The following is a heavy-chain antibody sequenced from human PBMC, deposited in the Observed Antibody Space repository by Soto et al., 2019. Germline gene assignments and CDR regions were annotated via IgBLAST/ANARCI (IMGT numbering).Heavy chain of an antibody. Sequence: ESLKISCKGSGYSFTSYWIGLVRQMPGKGLEWMGIIYPGDSDTRYSPSFQGQVTISADKSISTAYLQWSSLKASDTAMYYCAARVEVSGYYYYGMDVWGQGTTVTVSS. J-gene: IGHJ6*02. CDR3: AARVEVSGYYYYGMDV. CDR2: IYPGDSDT. V-gene: IGHV5-51*01. D-gene: IGHD2-8*02. CDR1: GYSFTSYW.